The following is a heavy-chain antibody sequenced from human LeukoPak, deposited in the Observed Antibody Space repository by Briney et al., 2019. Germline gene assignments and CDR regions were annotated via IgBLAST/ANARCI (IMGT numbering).Heavy chain of an antibody. CDR1: GGSFTDNF. Sequence: SATLSLTCGVSGGSFTDNFWGWIRQIPGKGLEWVGEVNHRGTINYNPSLKSRVGISVDTSKNQFSLKLSSVTAADTAVYYCARLHLWPENWFDSWGPGTLVTVTS. V-gene: IGHV4-34*01. CDR3: ARLHLWPENWFDS. D-gene: IGHD3-10*01. J-gene: IGHJ5*01. CDR2: VNHRGTI.